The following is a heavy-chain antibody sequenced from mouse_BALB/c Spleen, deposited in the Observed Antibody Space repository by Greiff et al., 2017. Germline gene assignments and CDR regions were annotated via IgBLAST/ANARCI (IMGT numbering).Heavy chain of an antibody. CDR3: AREGYYGSYYFDY. J-gene: IGHJ2*01. CDR1: GYAFSSYW. CDR2: IYPGDGDT. D-gene: IGHD1-2*01. Sequence: VQLQESGAELVRPGSSVKISCKASGYAFSSYWMNWVKQRPGQGLEWIGQIYPGDGDTNYNGKFNGKATLTADKSSSTAYMQLSSLTSEDSAVYFCAREGYYGSYYFDYWGQGTTLTVSS. V-gene: IGHV1-80*01.